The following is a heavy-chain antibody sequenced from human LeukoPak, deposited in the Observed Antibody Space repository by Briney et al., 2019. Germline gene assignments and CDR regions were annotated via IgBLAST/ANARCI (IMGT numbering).Heavy chain of an antibody. V-gene: IGHV4-61*02. CDR2: IYTSGST. CDR1: GDSISSGSYY. D-gene: IGHD1-26*01. J-gene: IGHJ4*02. Sequence: PSETLSLTCTVSGDSISSGSYYWRWLRQPAGTGLEWIGRIYTSGSTNYNPSLKSRVTISVDTSKNQFSLKLSSVTAADTAVYYCARGSGGWELLDYWGQGTLVTVSS. CDR3: ARGSGGWELLDY.